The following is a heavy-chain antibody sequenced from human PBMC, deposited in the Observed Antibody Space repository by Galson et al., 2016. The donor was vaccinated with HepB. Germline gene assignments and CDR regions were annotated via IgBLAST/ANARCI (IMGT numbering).Heavy chain of an antibody. CDR3: AHAKEGYNYYFDF. V-gene: IGHV2-5*02. CDR1: GFSLTASGVG. CDR2: VYWDDDK. D-gene: IGHD5-24*01. J-gene: IGHJ4*02. Sequence: PALVKPTQTLTLTCNFSGFSLTASGVGVAWIRQPPGKALEWLGIVYWDDDKRHSPSLKNRITITKDTSNNQVVLRMSNMNPVDTATYYCAHAKEGYNYYFDFWGQGALVTVSS.